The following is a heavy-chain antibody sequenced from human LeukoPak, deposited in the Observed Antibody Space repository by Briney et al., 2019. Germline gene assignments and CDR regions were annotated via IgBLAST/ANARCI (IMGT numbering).Heavy chain of an antibody. D-gene: IGHD2-21*01. J-gene: IGHJ4*02. Sequence: GASVKVSCKASGYTFTRYYMHWMRQAPGPGLEWMGWINPNSGGTNYAQKFQGRVTMTRDTSISTAYMELSRLRSDDTAVYYCASSYCGGDCYQDYWGQGTLVTVSS. V-gene: IGHV1-2*02. CDR3: ASSYCGGDCYQDY. CDR1: GYTFTRYY. CDR2: INPNSGGT.